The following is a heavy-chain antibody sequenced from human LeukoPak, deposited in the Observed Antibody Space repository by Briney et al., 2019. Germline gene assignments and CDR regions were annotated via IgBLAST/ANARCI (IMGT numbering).Heavy chain of an antibody. CDR1: GFTFSSYA. D-gene: IGHD3-9*01. V-gene: IGHV3-23*01. J-gene: IGHJ4*02. CDR3: AKGYFDWLLEDLWGFDY. CDR2: ISGSGGST. Sequence: GGSLRLSCAASGFTFSSYAMSWVRQAPGKGLEWVSAISGSGGSTYYADSVKGRFTISRDNSKNTLYLQMNSLRAEDTAVYYCAKGYFDWLLEDLWGFDYWGQGTLVTVSS.